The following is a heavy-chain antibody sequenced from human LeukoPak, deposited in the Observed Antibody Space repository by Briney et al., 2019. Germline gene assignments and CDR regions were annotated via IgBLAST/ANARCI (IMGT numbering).Heavy chain of an antibody. D-gene: IGHD5-18*01. CDR1: GGSVNSGDSF. CDR2: IYYSGST. V-gene: IGHV4-61*08. J-gene: IGHJ4*02. CDR3: ARGGYSYGYSFDY. Sequence: SETLSLTCTVSGGSVNSGDSFWSWIRQPPGKGLEWIGNIYYSGSTNCNPSLKSRVTISVDTSKNQFSLKLSSVTAADTAVYYCARGGYSYGYSFDYWGQGTLVTVSS.